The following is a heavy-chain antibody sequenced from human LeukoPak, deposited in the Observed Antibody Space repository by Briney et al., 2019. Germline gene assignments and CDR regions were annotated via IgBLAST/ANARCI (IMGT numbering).Heavy chain of an antibody. J-gene: IGHJ4*02. CDR3: STEDKYCTTTTCGDY. V-gene: IGHV1-2*06. D-gene: IGHD2-2*01. CDR1: GYTFTAYY. Sequence: GASVKVSCKASGYTFTAYYVHWVRQAPGQGLEWMGHIKPTSGDSNYAQKFQDRVTMTRDTSISTAYLELSGLTSDDTAVYYCSTEDKYCTTTTCGDYWGQGTLVTVSS. CDR2: IKPTSGDS.